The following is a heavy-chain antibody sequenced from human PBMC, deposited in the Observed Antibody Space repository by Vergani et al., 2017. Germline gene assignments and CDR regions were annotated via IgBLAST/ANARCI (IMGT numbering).Heavy chain of an antibody. V-gene: IGHV5-51*01. J-gene: IGHJ3*02. CDR3: ARPHFGSRSDNAFDI. D-gene: IGHD3-10*01. Sequence: EVQLVQSGAEVKKPGESLKISCKGSGYSFTNYWIGWVRQMPGKGLEWMGIIYPGDSDTRYSPSFQGQVTISADKSISTAYLQWSSLKASDTAIYYCARPHFGSRSDNAFDIWGQGTMVTVS. CDR2: IYPGDSDT. CDR1: GYSFTNYW.